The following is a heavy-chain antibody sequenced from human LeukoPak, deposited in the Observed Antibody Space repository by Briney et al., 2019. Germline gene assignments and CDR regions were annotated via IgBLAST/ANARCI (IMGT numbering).Heavy chain of an antibody. Sequence: ASVKVSCKASGYTFTSYDINWVRQATGQGLEWMGWMNPNSGNTGYAQKFQGRATMTRNTSISTAYMELSSLRSEDTAVYYCARGFWYSSSSDIWGQGTLVTVSS. V-gene: IGHV1-8*01. CDR1: GYTFTSYD. CDR3: ARGFWYSSSSDI. D-gene: IGHD6-6*01. CDR2: MNPNSGNT. J-gene: IGHJ4*02.